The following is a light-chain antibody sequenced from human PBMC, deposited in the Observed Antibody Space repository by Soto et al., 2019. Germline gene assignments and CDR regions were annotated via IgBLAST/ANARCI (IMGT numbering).Light chain of an antibody. Sequence: IVLTQSPGTLSLSPGEGATLSCRASQSVSNKYLAWYLQKPGQAPRLLIYGASRRATGIPDRFSGSGSGSEFTLTISSLQSEDFAVYYCQQYNNWPRTFGQGTRLEIK. V-gene: IGKV3D-15*01. CDR3: QQYNNWPRT. J-gene: IGKJ5*01. CDR2: GAS. CDR1: QSVSNKY.